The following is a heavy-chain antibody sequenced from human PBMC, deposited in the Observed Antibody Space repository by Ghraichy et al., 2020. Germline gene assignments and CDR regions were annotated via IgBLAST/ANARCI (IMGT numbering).Heavy chain of an antibody. CDR3: ARQPWSDRIVLMVYASERFDY. Sequence: SETLSLTCTVSGGSISSSSYYWGWIRQPPGKGLEWIGSIYYSGSTYYSPSLKSRVTISVDTSKNQFSLKLSSVTAADTAVYYCARQPWSDRIVLMVYASERFDYWGQGTLVTVSS. CDR2: IYYSGST. D-gene: IGHD2-8*01. V-gene: IGHV4-39*01. J-gene: IGHJ4*02. CDR1: GGSISSSSYY.